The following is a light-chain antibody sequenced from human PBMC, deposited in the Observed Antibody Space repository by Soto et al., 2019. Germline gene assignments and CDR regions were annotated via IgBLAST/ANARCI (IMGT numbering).Light chain of an antibody. V-gene: IGLV1-40*01. CDR2: GNS. CDR1: SSNIGADYD. J-gene: IGLJ1*01. Sequence: QSMLTQPPSVSGAPGQRVTISCTGSSSNIGADYDVHWYQHLPGAAPNLLIYGNSNRPSGVPDRFSGSKSGTSASLAITGLQAEDEADYYCQSYDSSLSGYVFGTGTKLTVL. CDR3: QSYDSSLSGYV.